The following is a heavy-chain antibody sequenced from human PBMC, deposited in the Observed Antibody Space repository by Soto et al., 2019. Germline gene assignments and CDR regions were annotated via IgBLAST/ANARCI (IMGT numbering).Heavy chain of an antibody. D-gene: IGHD3-10*01. CDR3: ARQGSNEYYYYGMDV. Sequence: QVQLVQSGAEVKKPGSSVKVSCKASGGTFSSYAINWVRQAPGQGLEWMGGIIRIFGTPDYAQRFQGRVTITADESTSPAYMELSSLRSEDTAVYYCARQGSNEYYYYGMDVWGQGTTVTVSS. V-gene: IGHV1-69*12. J-gene: IGHJ6*02. CDR1: GGTFSSYA. CDR2: IIRIFGTP.